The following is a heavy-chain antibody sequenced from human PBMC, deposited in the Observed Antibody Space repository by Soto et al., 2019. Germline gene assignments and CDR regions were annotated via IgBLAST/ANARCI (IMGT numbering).Heavy chain of an antibody. J-gene: IGHJ6*02. CDR2: IIPTLGTP. Sequence: QVQLVQSGAEVKKPGSSVKVSCKASGGTFSTHAISWVRQAPGQGLEWLGGIIPTLGTPNYAQKFQGRVTVTADEYTSTAYMELSRLTSEDTAVYYCARAAFRSGYYEYYYGMDVWGQGTAVNV. CDR1: GGTFSTHA. V-gene: IGHV1-69*01. CDR3: ARAAFRSGYYEYYYGMDV. D-gene: IGHD3-3*01.